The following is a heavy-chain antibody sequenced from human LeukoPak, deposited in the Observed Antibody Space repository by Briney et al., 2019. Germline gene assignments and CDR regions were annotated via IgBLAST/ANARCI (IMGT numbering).Heavy chain of an antibody. D-gene: IGHD2-2*02. CDR2: ISGSDRST. CDR1: GLTFSSYA. Sequence: PGGSLRLSCAASGLTFSSYAMSWVRQAPGKGLEWVISGSDRSTYFADSVKGRFTISRDSSKSTLYLQMNSLRAEDTAVYYCAIQYRLYAFDIWGQGTMVTVSS. V-gene: IGHV3-23*01. J-gene: IGHJ3*02. CDR3: AIQYRLYAFDI.